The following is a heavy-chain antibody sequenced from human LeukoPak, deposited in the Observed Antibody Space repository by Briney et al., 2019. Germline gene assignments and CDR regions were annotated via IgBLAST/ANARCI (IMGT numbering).Heavy chain of an antibody. D-gene: IGHD3-10*01. J-gene: IGHJ6*03. CDR3: AREAYDSGSFRTDYYYMDV. CDR2: INPNSGGT. V-gene: IGHV1-2*02. CDR1: GYTFTSYY. Sequence: RASVKVSCKASGYTFTSYYIHWVRQAPGQGLEWMGWINPNSGGTNYAQKFQGRVTMTRDTSISTAYMELSRLRSDDTAVYYCAREAYDSGSFRTDYYYMDVWVKGTTVTISS.